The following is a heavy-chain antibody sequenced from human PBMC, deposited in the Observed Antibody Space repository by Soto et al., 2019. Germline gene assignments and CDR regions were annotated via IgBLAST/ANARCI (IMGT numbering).Heavy chain of an antibody. CDR3: AKDRSSSWSLDY. CDR2: ISYDGSNK. Sequence: GGSLRLSCAASGFTFSSYGMHWVRQAPGKGLEWVAVISYDGSNKYYADSVKGRFTISRDNSKNTLYLQMNSLRAEDTAVYYCAKDRSSSWSLDYWGQGTLVTVSS. V-gene: IGHV3-30*18. CDR1: GFTFSSYG. J-gene: IGHJ4*02. D-gene: IGHD6-13*01.